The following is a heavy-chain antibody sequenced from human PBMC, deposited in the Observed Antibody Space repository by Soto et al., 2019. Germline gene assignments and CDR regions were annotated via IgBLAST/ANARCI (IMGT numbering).Heavy chain of an antibody. D-gene: IGHD2-2*01. Sequence: PGGSLRLSCAASGFTFSSYWMHWVRQAPGKGLVWVSRINSDGSTTIYADSVKGRFTISRDDAKNTLYLQMSGLRAEDTAVYYCTRVSFLGHCSSKNCWGAFDVWGQGTMVTVSS. CDR1: GFTFSSYW. CDR3: TRVSFLGHCSSKNCWGAFDV. J-gene: IGHJ3*01. V-gene: IGHV3-74*01. CDR2: INSDGSTT.